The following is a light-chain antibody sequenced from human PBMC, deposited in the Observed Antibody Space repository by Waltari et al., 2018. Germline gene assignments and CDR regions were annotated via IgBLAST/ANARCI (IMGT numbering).Light chain of an antibody. Sequence: EIVMTQSPATLSVSPGERATLSCRASQRISTNLAWYQQKTGQAPRLPIYGDSTRATGIPARFSGSGSGTDFTLSISSLQSEDFAVYYCQQYNNWPLTFGGGTKVEIK. CDR1: QRISTN. CDR3: QQYNNWPLT. J-gene: IGKJ4*01. CDR2: GDS. V-gene: IGKV3-15*01.